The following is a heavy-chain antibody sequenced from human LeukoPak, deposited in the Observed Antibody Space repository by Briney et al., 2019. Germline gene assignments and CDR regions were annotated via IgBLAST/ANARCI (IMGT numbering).Heavy chain of an antibody. D-gene: IGHD5/OR15-5a*01. V-gene: IGHV3-21*01. J-gene: IGHJ4*02. CDR1: GFPFSGYW. Sequence: GGSLRLSCAASGFPFSGYWMTWVRQAPGKGLEWVSSISSSSSYIYYADSVKGRFTISRDNAENSLYLQMNSLRAEDTAVYYCARVSSSYFDYWGQGTLVTVSS. CDR2: ISSSSSYI. CDR3: ARVSSSYFDY.